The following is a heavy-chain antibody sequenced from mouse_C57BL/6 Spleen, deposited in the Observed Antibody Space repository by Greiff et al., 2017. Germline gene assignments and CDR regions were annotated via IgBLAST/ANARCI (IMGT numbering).Heavy chain of an antibody. D-gene: IGHD1-1*01. CDR2: LSYDGSN. J-gene: IGHJ2*01. Sequence: EVKLMESGPGLVKPSQSLSLTCSVTGYSITSGYYWNWIRQFPGNKLEWMGYLSYDGSNNYNPSLKNRISITRDTSKNQFFLKLNSVTTEDTATYHCAREYYGSSYGYCDYWGTGTTLTVAS. CDR1: GYSITSGYY. V-gene: IGHV3-6*01. CDR3: AREYYGSSYGYCDY.